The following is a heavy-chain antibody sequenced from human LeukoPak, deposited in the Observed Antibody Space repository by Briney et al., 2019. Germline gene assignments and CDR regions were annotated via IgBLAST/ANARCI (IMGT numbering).Heavy chain of an antibody. D-gene: IGHD6-13*01. Sequence: GGSPRLSCAASGFTFSNYGIHSVPQAPGKGLEWVTFIQTDGNTKYYADSVRGRFTISRDNSKNTVSLQMNSLRAEDTAVYYCAREECSWVRGGLAYWGQGTLVTVSS. CDR2: IQTDGNTK. J-gene: IGHJ4*02. CDR3: AREECSWVRGGLAY. V-gene: IGHV3-30*02. CDR1: GFTFSNYG.